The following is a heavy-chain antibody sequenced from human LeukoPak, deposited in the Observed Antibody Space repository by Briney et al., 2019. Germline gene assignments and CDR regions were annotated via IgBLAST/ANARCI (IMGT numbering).Heavy chain of an antibody. CDR1: GFTFSSYG. CDR3: AKDLSAEGSGNY. Sequence: GGSLRLSCAASGFTFSSYGMHWVRQAPGKGLEWVAVISYDGSNKFYADSVKGRFTISRDNSKNTLYLQMNSLRAEDTAVYYCAKDLSAEGSGNYWGQGTLVTVSS. J-gene: IGHJ4*02. V-gene: IGHV3-30*18. D-gene: IGHD3-10*01. CDR2: ISYDGSNK.